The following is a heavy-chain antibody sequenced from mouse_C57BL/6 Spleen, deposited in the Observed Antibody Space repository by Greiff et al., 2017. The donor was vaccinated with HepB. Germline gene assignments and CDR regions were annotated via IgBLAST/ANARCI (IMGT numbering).Heavy chain of an antibody. D-gene: IGHD1-1*01. V-gene: IGHV1-80*01. J-gene: IGHJ3*01. Sequence: VQLQQSGAELVKPGASVKISCKASGYAFSSYWMNWVKQRPGKGLEWIGQIYPGDGDTNYNGKFKGKATLTADKSSSTAYMQLSSLTSEDSAVYFCGRVEYGSSEGFAYWGQGTLVTVSA. CDR1: GYAFSSYW. CDR2: IYPGDGDT. CDR3: GRVEYGSSEGFAY.